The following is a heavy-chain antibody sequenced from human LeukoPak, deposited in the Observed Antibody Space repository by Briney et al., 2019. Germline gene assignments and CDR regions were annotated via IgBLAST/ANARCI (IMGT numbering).Heavy chain of an antibody. V-gene: IGHV4-4*07. CDR1: GGSISSYY. CDR2: IYTSGST. CDR3: ARSIGGSYYGHDALDI. D-gene: IGHD1-26*01. J-gene: IGHJ3*02. Sequence: SETLSLTCTASGGSISSYYWSWIRQPAGKGLEWIGRIYTSGSTNYNPSLKSRVTMSVDTSKNQFSLKLSSVTAADTAVYYCARSIGGSYYGHDALDIWGQGTMVTVSS.